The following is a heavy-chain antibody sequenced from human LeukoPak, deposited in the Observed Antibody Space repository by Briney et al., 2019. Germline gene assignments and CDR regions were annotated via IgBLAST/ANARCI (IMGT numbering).Heavy chain of an antibody. D-gene: IGHD3-22*01. CDR3: AKMYYYDSSGSLDY. J-gene: IGHJ4*02. CDR1: GFTVSSNY. V-gene: IGHV3-53*01. CDR2: IYSGGST. Sequence: PGGSLRLSCAASGFTVSSNYMSWVRQAPGKGLEWVSVIYSGGSTYYADSVKGRFTISRDNSKNTLYLQMNSLRAEDTAVYYCAKMYYYDSSGSLDYWGQGTLVTVSS.